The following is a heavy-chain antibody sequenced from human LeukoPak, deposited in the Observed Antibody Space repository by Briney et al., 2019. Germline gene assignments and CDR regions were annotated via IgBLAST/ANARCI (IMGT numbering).Heavy chain of an antibody. J-gene: IGHJ4*02. CDR3: AREYTSGWKHFDY. CDR2: IYHSGST. D-gene: IGHD6-19*01. V-gene: IGHV4-4*02. Sequence: SETLCLTCAVSGGSISSSNWWSWVRQPPGKGLEWIGEIYHSGSTNYNPSLKSRVTISVDKSKNQFSLNLSSVTAADTAVYYCAREYTSGWKHFDYWGQGTLVTVSS. CDR1: GGSISSSNW.